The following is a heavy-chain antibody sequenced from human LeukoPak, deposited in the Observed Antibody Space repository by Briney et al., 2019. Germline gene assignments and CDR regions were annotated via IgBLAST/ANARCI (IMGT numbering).Heavy chain of an antibody. CDR1: GGSITKGGGYYY. D-gene: IGHD3-10*01. CDR3: ARDRGGSGAPDAFDI. CDR2: IYYSGST. J-gene: IGHJ3*02. Sequence: PSQTLSLTCTISGGSITKGGGYYYWNWIRQHPGKGLEWIGYIYYSGSTYYSPSLKSRISISVDSSKKQFSLRLSSVTAADTAVYYCARDRGGSGAPDAFDIWGQGIMVTVSS. V-gene: IGHV4-31*03.